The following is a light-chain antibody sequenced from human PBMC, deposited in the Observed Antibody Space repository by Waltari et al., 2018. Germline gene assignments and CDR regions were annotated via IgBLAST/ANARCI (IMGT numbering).Light chain of an antibody. CDR3: HSRDASGVGGA. V-gene: IGLV3-19*01. J-gene: IGLJ2*01. CDR1: SLRTYY. CDR2: DQD. Sequence: TQDPAVSVALGQTVSLTCQGDSLRTYYASWYQQRPGQAPVLVMYDQDSRPSGVPDRFSASSSDNTASLTITGAQAEDEAYYYCHSRDASGVGGAFGGGTKLTVL.